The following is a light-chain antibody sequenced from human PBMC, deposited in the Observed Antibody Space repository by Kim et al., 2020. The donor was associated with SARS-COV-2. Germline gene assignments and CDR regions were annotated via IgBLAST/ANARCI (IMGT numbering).Light chain of an antibody. CDR1: SGHSNYA. J-gene: IGLJ3*02. Sequence: QLVLTQSPSASASLGASVKLTCTLSSGHSNYAIAWHQQKPEKGPRYLMKLNSDGSHSKSDGIPDRFSGSSSGTERYLTISSLQSEDEADYYCQTWGTGIQVFGGGTKLTVL. CDR3: QTWGTGIQV. CDR2: LNSDGSH. V-gene: IGLV4-69*01.